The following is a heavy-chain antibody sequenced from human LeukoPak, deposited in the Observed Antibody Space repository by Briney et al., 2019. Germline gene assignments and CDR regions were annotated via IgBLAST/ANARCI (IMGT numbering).Heavy chain of an antibody. J-gene: IGHJ4*02. CDR3: ARDFLTGAGTFDY. CDR1: GYTFSNYA. Sequence: ASVKVSCKASGYTFSNYAINWVRQAPGQGLEWMGWITVSNGNTNYAQKLQGRVTMTTDTSTSTAYMELRSLRSDDTAVYYCARDFLTGAGTFDYWGQGTLVTVSS. V-gene: IGHV1-18*01. CDR2: ITVSNGNT. D-gene: IGHD3-9*01.